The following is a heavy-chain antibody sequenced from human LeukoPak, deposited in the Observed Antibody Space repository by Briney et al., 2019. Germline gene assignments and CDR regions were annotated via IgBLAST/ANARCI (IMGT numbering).Heavy chain of an antibody. CDR1: GGSFSGYY. Sequence: SETLSLTCAVYGGSFSGYYWSWIRQPPGQGLEWIGEINHSGSTNYNPSLKSRVTISVDTSKNQFSLKLSSVTAADTAVYYCARGRRRYDYWGQGTLVTVSS. J-gene: IGHJ4*02. CDR2: INHSGST. D-gene: IGHD1-1*01. V-gene: IGHV4-34*01. CDR3: ARGRRRYDY.